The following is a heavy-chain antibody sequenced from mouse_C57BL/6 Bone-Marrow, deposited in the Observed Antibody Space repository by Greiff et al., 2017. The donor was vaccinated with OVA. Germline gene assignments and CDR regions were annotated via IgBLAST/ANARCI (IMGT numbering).Heavy chain of an antibody. CDR2: IYPGGGYT. V-gene: IGHV1-63*01. CDR3: ARTYYGSSYWYFDV. Sequence: QVQLQQSGAELVRPGTSVKMSCKASGYTFTNYWIGWAKQRPGHGLEWIGDIYPGGGYTNYNEKLKGQATLSAVKSSSPAYMQFSSLTSEDSAIYYCARTYYGSSYWYFDVWGTGTTVTVSS. CDR1: GYTFTNYW. J-gene: IGHJ1*03. D-gene: IGHD1-1*01.